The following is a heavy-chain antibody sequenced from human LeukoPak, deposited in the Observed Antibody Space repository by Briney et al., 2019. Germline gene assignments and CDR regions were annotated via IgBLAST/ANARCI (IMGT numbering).Heavy chain of an antibody. CDR1: GFTFSSYS. J-gene: IGHJ4*02. CDR2: ISSSSSYI. D-gene: IGHD2-2*01. V-gene: IGHV3-21*01. CDR3: ARDRDIVVVPAALDY. Sequence: TGGSLRLSCAASGFTFSSYSMNWVRQAPGKGLEWVSSISSSSSYIYYADSVKGRFTISRDNAKNSLYLQMNSLRAEDTAVYYCARDRDIVVVPAALDYWGQGTLVTVSS.